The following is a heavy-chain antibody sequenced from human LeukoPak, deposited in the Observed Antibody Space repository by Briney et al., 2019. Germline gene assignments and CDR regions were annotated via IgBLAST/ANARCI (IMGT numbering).Heavy chain of an antibody. CDR2: MNPNSGNT. Sequence: ASVKVPCKASGYTFTSYDINWVRQATGQGLEWMGWMNPNSGNTGYAQKFQGRVTITRNTSISTAYMELSSLRSEDTAVYYCARDNPYYYDSSGYSAGAFDIWGQGTMVTVSS. J-gene: IGHJ3*02. D-gene: IGHD3-22*01. V-gene: IGHV1-8*03. CDR1: GYTFTSYD. CDR3: ARDNPYYYDSSGYSAGAFDI.